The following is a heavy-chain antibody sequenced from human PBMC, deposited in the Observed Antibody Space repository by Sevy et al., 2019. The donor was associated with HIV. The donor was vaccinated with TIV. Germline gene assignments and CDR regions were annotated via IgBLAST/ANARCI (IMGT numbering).Heavy chain of an antibody. CDR3: TRLWFGELPHY. Sequence: GSLRLSCTASGFTFGDYAMSWFRQAPGKGLEWVGFIRSKAYGGTTEYAASVKGRFTISRDDSKSIAYLQMNSLKTEDTAVYYCTRLWFGELPHYWGQGTLVTVSS. CDR1: GFTFGDYA. J-gene: IGHJ4*02. CDR2: IRSKAYGGTT. D-gene: IGHD3-10*01. V-gene: IGHV3-49*03.